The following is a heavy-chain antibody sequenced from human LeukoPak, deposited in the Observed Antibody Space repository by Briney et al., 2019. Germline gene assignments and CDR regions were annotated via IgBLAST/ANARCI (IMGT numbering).Heavy chain of an antibody. CDR2: IYYSGST. CDR1: GGSISSSSYY. V-gene: IGHV4-61*05. D-gene: IGHD1-1*01. CDR3: ARATTGTTNWFDP. J-gene: IGHJ5*02. Sequence: PSETLSLTCTVSGGSISSSSYYWGWIRQPPGKGLEWIGYIYYSGSTNYNPSLKSRVTISVDTSKNQYSLKLSSVTAADTAVYYCARATTGTTNWFDPWGQGTLVTVSS.